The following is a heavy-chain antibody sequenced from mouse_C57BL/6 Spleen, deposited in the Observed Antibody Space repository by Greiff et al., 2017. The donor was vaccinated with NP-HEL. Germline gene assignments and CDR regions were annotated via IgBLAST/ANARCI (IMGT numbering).Heavy chain of an antibody. V-gene: IGHV1-26*01. CDR2: INPNNGGT. D-gene: IGHD2-5*01. Sequence: EVQLQQSGPELVKPGASVKISCKASGYTFTDYYMNWVKQSHGKSLEWIGDINPNNGGTSYNQKFKGKATLTVDKSSSTAYMELRSLTSEDSAVYYCARNPYSNYGLWFAYWGQGTLVTVSA. J-gene: IGHJ3*01. CDR3: ARNPYSNYGLWFAY. CDR1: GYTFTDYY.